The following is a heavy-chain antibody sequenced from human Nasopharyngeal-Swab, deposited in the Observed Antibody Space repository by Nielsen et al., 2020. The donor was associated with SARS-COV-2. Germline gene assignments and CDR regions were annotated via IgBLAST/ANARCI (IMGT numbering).Heavy chain of an antibody. Sequence: GESLKISCAASGFTFSSYAMSWVRQAPRKGLEWVSGISGSGDNTDYADSVKGRFTISRDNSKNTLYLQMNSLRAEDTAVYYCAKDLSYYYDSSGGGMDVWGQGTTVTVSS. CDR3: AKDLSYYYDSSGGGMDV. D-gene: IGHD3-22*01. V-gene: IGHV3-23*01. J-gene: IGHJ6*02. CDR1: GFTFSSYA. CDR2: ISGSGDNT.